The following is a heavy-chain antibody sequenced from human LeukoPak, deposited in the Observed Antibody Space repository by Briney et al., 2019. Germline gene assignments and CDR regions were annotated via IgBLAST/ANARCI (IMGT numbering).Heavy chain of an antibody. Sequence: PSETLSLTCTVSGGSISSYYWSWIRQPPGKGLEWIGEINHSGSTNYNPSLKSRVTISVDTSKNQFSLKLSSVTAADTAVYYCARVGALDAFDIWGQGTMVTVSS. CDR3: ARVGALDAFDI. J-gene: IGHJ3*02. V-gene: IGHV4-34*01. CDR2: INHSGST. CDR1: GGSISSYY. D-gene: IGHD3-16*01.